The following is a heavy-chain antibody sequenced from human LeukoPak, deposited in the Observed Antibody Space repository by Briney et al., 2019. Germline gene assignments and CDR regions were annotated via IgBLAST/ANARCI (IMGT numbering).Heavy chain of an antibody. Sequence: GGSLRISCAASGFTSSSYWMSWVRQAPGKGLVWVANIKQDGSEKYYVDSVKGRFTISRDNAKNSLYLQMNSLRAEDTAVYYCARDRGSSGWYEFDYWGQGTLVTVSS. CDR1: GFTSSSYW. CDR3: ARDRGSSGWYEFDY. J-gene: IGHJ4*02. CDR2: IKQDGSEK. D-gene: IGHD6-19*01. V-gene: IGHV3-7*01.